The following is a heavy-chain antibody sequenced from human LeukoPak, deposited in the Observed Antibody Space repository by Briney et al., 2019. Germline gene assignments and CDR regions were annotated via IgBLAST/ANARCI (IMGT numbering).Heavy chain of an antibody. D-gene: IGHD3-9*01. CDR3: ARKSQGGVDMLTGYTVTWFDP. CDR1: GYTFTGYY. CDR2: INPNSGDT. Sequence: GASVKVSCKASGYTFTGYYMHWVRQAPGQGLEWMGWINPNSGDTNYAQKFQGRVTMTRDTSISTAYMELSRLRSDDTAVYYCARKSQGGVDMLTGYTVTWFDPWGQGTLVTVSS. V-gene: IGHV1-2*02. J-gene: IGHJ5*02.